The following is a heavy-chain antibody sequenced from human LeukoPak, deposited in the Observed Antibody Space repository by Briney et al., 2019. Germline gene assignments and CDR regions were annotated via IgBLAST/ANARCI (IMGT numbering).Heavy chain of an antibody. J-gene: IGHJ4*02. CDR3: ATDGLRYPLD. Sequence: QPGGSLRLSCAASGFTFSNYGLHWVRQAPGKGLEWVAVIWYDGSQTYYADSAKGRFTISRDNSKKTVHLQMNSLRAEDTAVYYCATDGLRYPLDWGQGTLVTVSS. D-gene: IGHD3-9*01. CDR2: IWYDGSQT. CDR1: GFTFSNYG. V-gene: IGHV3-33*01.